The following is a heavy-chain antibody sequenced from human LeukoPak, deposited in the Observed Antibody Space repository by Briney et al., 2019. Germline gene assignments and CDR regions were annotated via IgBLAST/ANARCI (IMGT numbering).Heavy chain of an antibody. J-gene: IGHJ4*02. CDR2: ISISGENT. Sequence: GGSLRLACAASGFTFSSYAMSWVRQAPGKGLEWVSAISISGENTYYAGSVKGRFTISRDTSRNTLYLQMHSLSAEDTAVYYCARLISTSSSRFSDYWGQGTLVTVSS. CDR1: GFTFSSYA. V-gene: IGHV3-23*01. D-gene: IGHD6-6*01. CDR3: ARLISTSSSRFSDY.